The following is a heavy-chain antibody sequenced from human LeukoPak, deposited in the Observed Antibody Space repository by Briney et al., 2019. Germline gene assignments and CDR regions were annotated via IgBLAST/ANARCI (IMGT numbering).Heavy chain of an antibody. V-gene: IGHV3-7*01. CDR3: ANGGTYSSGP. Sequence: GGSLRLSCAASGFTFSNSWMSWVRQAPGRGLEWVATIKPDGSAQYYVDSVKGRFTISRDNAKNSLFLQISSLRAEDTAVYYCANGGTYSSGPWGQGTLVTVSS. D-gene: IGHD3-22*01. J-gene: IGHJ5*02. CDR1: GFTFSNSW. CDR2: IKPDGSAQ.